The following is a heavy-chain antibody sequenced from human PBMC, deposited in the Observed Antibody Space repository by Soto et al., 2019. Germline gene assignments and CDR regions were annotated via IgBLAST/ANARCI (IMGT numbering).Heavy chain of an antibody. Sequence: SVKVSCKASGGTFSSYAISWLRQAPGQGLEWMGGIIPIFGTANYAQKFQGRVTITADESTSTACMALSSLSSQDTAVYYCAREVIVVVPAAISPTKNNWFDPWGQGTLVTVSS. D-gene: IGHD2-2*02. V-gene: IGHV1-69*13. CDR3: AREVIVVVPAAISPTKNNWFDP. J-gene: IGHJ5*02. CDR2: IIPIFGTA. CDR1: GGTFSSYA.